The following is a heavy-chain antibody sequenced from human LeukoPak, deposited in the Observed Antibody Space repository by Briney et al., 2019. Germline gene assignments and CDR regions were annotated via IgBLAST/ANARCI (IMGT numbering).Heavy chain of an antibody. V-gene: IGHV3-53*01. CDR3: ARGSDRDPHALDY. D-gene: IGHD1-14*01. Sequence: GGSLRLSCAASGFTFSSYWMSWVRQAPGKGLEWVSVIYSGGSTYYADSVKGRFTISRDNSKNTLYLQMNSLRAGDTAVYYCARGSDRDPHALDYWGQGTLVTVSS. CDR1: GFTFSSYW. CDR2: IYSGGST. J-gene: IGHJ4*02.